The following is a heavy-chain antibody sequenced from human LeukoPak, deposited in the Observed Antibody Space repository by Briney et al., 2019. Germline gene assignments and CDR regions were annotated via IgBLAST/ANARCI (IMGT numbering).Heavy chain of an antibody. CDR2: INPNSGGT. CDR3: ARGNDYGDYDWFDP. Sequence: ASVKVSCKASGYTFTGYYMHWVRQAPGQGLEWMGWINPNSGGTNYAQKFQGWVTMTRDTSISTAYMELSRPRSDDTAVYYCARGNDYGDYDWFDPWGQGTLVTVSS. CDR1: GYTFTGYY. D-gene: IGHD4-17*01. V-gene: IGHV1-2*04. J-gene: IGHJ5*02.